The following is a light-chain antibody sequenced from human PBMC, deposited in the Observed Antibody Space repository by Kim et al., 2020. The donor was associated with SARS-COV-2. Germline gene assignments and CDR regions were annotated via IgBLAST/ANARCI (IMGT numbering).Light chain of an antibody. CDR2: YNN. J-gene: IGLJ2*01. CDR3: AAWDDSLNGHVV. Sequence: ELTQPPSASGTPGQRVTISCSGSSSNIGSNTVNWYQQLPGTAPKLLIYYNNQRPSGVPDRFSGSQSGTSASLAISGLQSEDEADYYCAAWDDSLNGHVVFGGGTQLTVL. V-gene: IGLV1-44*01. CDR1: SSNIGSNT.